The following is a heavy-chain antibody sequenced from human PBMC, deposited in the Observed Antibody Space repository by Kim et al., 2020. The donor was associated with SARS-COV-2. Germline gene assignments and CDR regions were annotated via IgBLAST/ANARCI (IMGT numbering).Heavy chain of an antibody. Sequence: ASVKVSCKASGYTFTGYYMHWVRQAPGQGLEWMGWINPNSGGTNYAQKFQGRVTMTRDTSISTAYMELSRLRSDDTAVYYCARESSIAARFEYYFDYWGQGTLVTVSS. CDR2: INPNSGGT. J-gene: IGHJ4*02. CDR1: GYTFTGYY. V-gene: IGHV1-2*02. CDR3: ARESSIAARFEYYFDY. D-gene: IGHD6-6*01.